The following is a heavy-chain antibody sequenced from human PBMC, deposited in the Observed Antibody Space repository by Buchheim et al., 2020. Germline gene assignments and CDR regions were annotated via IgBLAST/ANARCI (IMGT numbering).Heavy chain of an antibody. CDR2: VNHSGRT. CDR3: ATRDS. J-gene: IGHJ4*02. V-gene: IGHV4-34*01. Sequence: QEQLQQWGAGLLKPSETLSLTCAVYGGSLSNYYWSWIRQSPGKGLEWIGEVNHSGRTNYNPSLKSRVTISVHTDKNQFSLELSFVTAADTGVYYCATRDSWGQGTL. CDR1: GGSLSNYY.